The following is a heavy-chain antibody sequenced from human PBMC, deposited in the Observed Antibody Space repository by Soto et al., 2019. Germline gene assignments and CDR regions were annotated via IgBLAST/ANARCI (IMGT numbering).Heavy chain of an antibody. CDR3: ARHRPGFVVVPAAMVY. CDR2: IYYSGST. V-gene: IGHV4-39*01. J-gene: IGHJ4*02. D-gene: IGHD2-2*01. Sequence: QLQLQESGPGLVKPSETLSLTCTVSGGSISSSSYYWGWIRQPPGKGLEWIGSIYYSGSTYYNPSLKSRVTISVDTSKNQFSLKLSSVTAADTAVYYCARHRPGFVVVPAAMVYWGQGTLVTVSS. CDR1: GGSISSSSYY.